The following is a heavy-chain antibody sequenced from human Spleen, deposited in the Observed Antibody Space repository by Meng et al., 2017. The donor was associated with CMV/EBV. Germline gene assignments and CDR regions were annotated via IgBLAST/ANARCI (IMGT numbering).Heavy chain of an antibody. Sequence: ASVKVSCKASGYTFTNYDINWVRQATGQGLEWMGWMNPYSGDAAYAQNFQGRVTMTRHTSITTAYRELTSLTSEDTAVYYCARGALGGRFDPWGQGTLVTVSS. CDR2: MNPYSGDA. CDR1: GYTFTNYD. V-gene: IGHV1-8*01. CDR3: ARGALGGRFDP. J-gene: IGHJ5*02. D-gene: IGHD3-3*01.